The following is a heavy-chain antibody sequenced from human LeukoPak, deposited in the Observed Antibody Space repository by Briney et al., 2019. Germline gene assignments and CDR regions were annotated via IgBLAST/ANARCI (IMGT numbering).Heavy chain of an antibody. CDR3: SRESGAFSPFGY. Sequence: SGTLSLTCGVSGGSISNTNWWSWVRQPPGQGLEWIGEISLTGLTHYNPSLESRVTVSLGKSKNQLSLNLTSVTAADTAVYYCSRESGAFSPFGYWGQGILVTV. CDR1: GGSISNTNW. J-gene: IGHJ4*02. CDR2: ISLTGLT. V-gene: IGHV4-4*02. D-gene: IGHD1-26*01.